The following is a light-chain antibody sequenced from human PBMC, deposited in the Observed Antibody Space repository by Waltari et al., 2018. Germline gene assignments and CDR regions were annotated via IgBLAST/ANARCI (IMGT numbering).Light chain of an antibody. CDR2: GVS. V-gene: IGKV3-20*01. Sequence: IVLTQSPGTLSLSPGERATLSCRASENVPAGYVAWCQQKPGQSPRLLMYGVSNRAAGIPDRFSGSESGTDFTLIVSRLEPEDFAVYYCHQYGSLPWTFGQGTRVDIK. CDR3: HQYGSLPWT. CDR1: ENVPAGY. J-gene: IGKJ1*01.